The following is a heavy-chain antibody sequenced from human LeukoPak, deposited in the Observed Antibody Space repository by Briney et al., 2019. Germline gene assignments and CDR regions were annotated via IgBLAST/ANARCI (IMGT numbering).Heavy chain of an antibody. Sequence: PGGSLGLSCAASGFTFSNIGITWVRQAPGRGLEWVAREKKDASEMYYVDSVKGRFTISRDNAKNSLYLQMSSLGVEDTAVYYCARGPPYGSRSDFFDYWGQGTLVTVSA. CDR2: EKKDASEM. CDR3: ARGPPYGSRSDFFDY. J-gene: IGHJ4*02. CDR1: GFTFSNIG. V-gene: IGHV3-7*01. D-gene: IGHD3-10*01.